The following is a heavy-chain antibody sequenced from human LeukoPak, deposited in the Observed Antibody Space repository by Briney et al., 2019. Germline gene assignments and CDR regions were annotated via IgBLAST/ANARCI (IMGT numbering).Heavy chain of an antibody. V-gene: IGHV3-43*01. J-gene: IGHJ4*02. CDR3: AKGQYCSSTSCFMAFDY. Sequence: GGSLRLSCAASGFTFDDYTMHWVRQAPGKGPEWVSLIYGNGVTTYYADSVKGRFTISRDNFKSSLHLQMNGLRTEDTALYYCAKGQYCSSTSCFMAFDYWGQGTPVTVSS. D-gene: IGHD2-2*01. CDR1: GFTFDDYT. CDR2: IYGNGVTT.